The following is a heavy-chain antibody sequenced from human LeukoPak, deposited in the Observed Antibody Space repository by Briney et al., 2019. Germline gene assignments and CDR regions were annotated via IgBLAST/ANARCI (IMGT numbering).Heavy chain of an antibody. J-gene: IGHJ4*02. CDR3: ARRPRYSSGWYYFDS. CDR1: GGSSSGDY. Sequence: SETLSLTCAVYGGSSSGDYWNWIRHPPGKGLEWIGETNHSGSTNSNPSLKSRVTISVDRSKNQFSLKLSSVTAADTAVYYCARRPRYSSGWYYFDSWGQGTLVTVSS. CDR2: TNHSGST. V-gene: IGHV4-34*01. D-gene: IGHD6-19*01.